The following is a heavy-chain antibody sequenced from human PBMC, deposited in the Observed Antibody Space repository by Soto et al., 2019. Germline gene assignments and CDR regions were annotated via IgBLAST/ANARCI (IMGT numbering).Heavy chain of an antibody. V-gene: IGHV3-7*01. Sequence: GGSLRLSCAASGFTFSSYWMSWVRQAPGKGLEWVANIKQDGSEKYYVDSVKGRFTISRDNAKNSLYLQMNSLRAEDTAVYYCARDYWYDFWSGPPRYGMDVWGQGTTVTVSS. CDR1: GFTFSSYW. CDR2: IKQDGSEK. CDR3: ARDYWYDFWSGPPRYGMDV. J-gene: IGHJ6*02. D-gene: IGHD3-3*01.